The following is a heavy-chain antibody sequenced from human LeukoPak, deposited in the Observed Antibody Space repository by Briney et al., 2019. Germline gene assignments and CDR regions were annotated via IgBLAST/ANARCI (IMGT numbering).Heavy chain of an antibody. Sequence: GGSLRLSCAASGFTFSSYSMNWVRQAPGKGLEWVSSISSSSSYIYFADSVKGRFTISRDNAKNSLYLQMNSLRAEDTAVYYCARISVAYCGGDCYSGFDPWGQGTLVTVSS. CDR1: GFTFSSYS. V-gene: IGHV3-21*01. D-gene: IGHD2-21*02. CDR2: ISSSSSYI. J-gene: IGHJ5*02. CDR3: ARISVAYCGGDCYSGFDP.